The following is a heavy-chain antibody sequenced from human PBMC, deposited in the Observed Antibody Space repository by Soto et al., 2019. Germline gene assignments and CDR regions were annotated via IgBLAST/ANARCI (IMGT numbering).Heavy chain of an antibody. CDR3: ATNYGSGSTHFDN. J-gene: IGHJ4*02. CDR1: GDTFNFYT. V-gene: IGHV1-69*02. CDR2: IIPMLGMS. D-gene: IGHD3-10*01. Sequence: QVQLVQPGAEVKKPGSSVKVSCTASGDTFNFYTLSWVRQAPGQGLEWMGRIIPMLGMSNYAQKFQGRVTMIADNSTRTVYMVLSGLRSEDTALYYCATNYGSGSTHFDNWGQGTLVTVSS.